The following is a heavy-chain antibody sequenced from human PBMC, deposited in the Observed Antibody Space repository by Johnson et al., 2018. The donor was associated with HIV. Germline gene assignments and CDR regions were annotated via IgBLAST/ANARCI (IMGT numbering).Heavy chain of an antibody. J-gene: IGHJ3*02. D-gene: IGHD4-17*01. CDR2: IQYDGSNK. Sequence: IQYDGSNKYYADSVKGRFTISRDNSKNTLYLQMNSLRAEDTAVYYCARGESTTGAFDIWGQGTMVTVSS. CDR3: ARGESTTGAFDI. V-gene: IGHV3-33*01.